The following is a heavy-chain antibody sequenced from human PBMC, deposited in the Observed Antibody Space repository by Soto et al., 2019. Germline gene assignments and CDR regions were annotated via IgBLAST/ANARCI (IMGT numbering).Heavy chain of an antibody. CDR2: FDPEDGET. CDR3: ATNSGSYSRSQFDY. J-gene: IGHJ4*02. Sequence: ASVKVSCKVSGYTLTELSMHWVRQAPGKGLEWMGGFDPEDGETIYAQKFQGRVTMTEDTSTDTAYTELSSLRSEDTAVYYCATNSGSYSRSQFDYWGQGTLVTVSS. V-gene: IGHV1-24*01. D-gene: IGHD1-26*01. CDR1: GYTLTELS.